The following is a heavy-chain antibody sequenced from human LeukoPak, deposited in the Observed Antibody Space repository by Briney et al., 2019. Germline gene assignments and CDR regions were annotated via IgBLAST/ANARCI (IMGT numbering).Heavy chain of an antibody. Sequence: GGSLRLSCAASGFTFSDFALHWVRQAPGKGLQYVSAISSMGGMTHYADSVKGRFTISRDNSKNMVYLQIDSLRPEDMARYYCAKVSASNYYGMDVWGQGTTVTVSS. V-gene: IGHV3-64*02. J-gene: IGHJ6*02. CDR1: GFTFSDFA. CDR2: ISSMGGMT. CDR3: AKVSASNYYGMDV. D-gene: IGHD6-25*01.